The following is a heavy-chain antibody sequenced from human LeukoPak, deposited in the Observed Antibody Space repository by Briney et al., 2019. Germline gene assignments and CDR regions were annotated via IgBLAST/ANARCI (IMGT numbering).Heavy chain of an antibody. CDR3: AKDDSSSSPFSSDY. CDR1: GFTFSSYW. CDR2: IKQDGSEK. Sequence: GGSLRLSCAASGFTFSSYWMSWVRQAPGKGLEWVANIKQDGSEKYYEDSVKGRFTISRDNAKNSLYLQMNSLRAEDTAVYYCAKDDSSSSPFSSDYWGQGTLVTVSS. J-gene: IGHJ4*02. V-gene: IGHV3-7*03. D-gene: IGHD6-13*01.